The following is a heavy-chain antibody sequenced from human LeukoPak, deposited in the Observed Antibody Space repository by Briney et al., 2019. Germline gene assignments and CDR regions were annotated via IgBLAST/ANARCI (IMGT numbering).Heavy chain of an antibody. CDR2: TYYRSNWYY. J-gene: IGHJ4*02. D-gene: IGHD4-11*01. CDR1: GDSISSNNAV. CDR3: ARGRSGFTVSLFEY. V-gene: IGHV6-1*01. Sequence: SPTLSLTCAIAGDSISSNNAVWNWIRHSPSRGLEWLGMTYYRSNWYYDYAISVKGRMTINSDTSKNQFSLQLSSMTPEDTAVYYCARGRSGFTVSLFEYWGQGTHVTVSS.